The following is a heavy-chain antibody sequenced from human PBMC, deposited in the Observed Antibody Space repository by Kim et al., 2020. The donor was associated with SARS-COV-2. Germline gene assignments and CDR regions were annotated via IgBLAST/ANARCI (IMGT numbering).Heavy chain of an antibody. CDR3: TTDLVGADY. D-gene: IGHD1-26*01. J-gene: IGHJ4*02. Sequence: GGSLRLSCAASGFTFSNAWMSWVRQAPGKGLEWVGRIKRKTDGGTTDYAAPVKGRFTISRDDSKNTLYLQMNSLKTEDTAVYYCTTDLVGADYWGQGTLVTVSS. CDR1: GFTFSNAW. CDR2: IKRKTDGGTT. V-gene: IGHV3-15*01.